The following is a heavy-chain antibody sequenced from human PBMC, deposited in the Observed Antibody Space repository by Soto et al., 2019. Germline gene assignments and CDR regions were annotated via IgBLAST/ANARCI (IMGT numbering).Heavy chain of an antibody. V-gene: IGHV3-48*01. J-gene: IGHJ3*02. Sequence: PGGSLSVSCASSGFTFSSYIMNLVRQAPGKGLEWVSYISSSSSTIYYADSVKGRFTISRDNAKNSLYLQMNSLRAEDTAVYYCARVGELARYFEQVDAFDIWGQGTMVTVSS. CDR2: ISSSSSTI. CDR1: GFTFSSYI. CDR3: ARVGELARYFEQVDAFDI. D-gene: IGHD3-9*01.